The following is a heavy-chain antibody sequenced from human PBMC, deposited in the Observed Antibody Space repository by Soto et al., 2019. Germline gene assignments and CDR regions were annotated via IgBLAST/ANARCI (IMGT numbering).Heavy chain of an antibody. D-gene: IGHD2-21*02. CDR1: GYSFTNYW. V-gene: IGHV5-10-1*01. Sequence: PGESLKISCQGSGYSFTNYWISWVRQMPGKGLEWMGRIDASDSYTNYSPSFQGHVTISVDKSISTAYLQWSSLKASDTAMYYCARRSYCDGDCTRRPYDYYGMDVWGQGTTVTVSS. CDR2: IDASDSYT. J-gene: IGHJ6*02. CDR3: ARRSYCDGDCTRRPYDYYGMDV.